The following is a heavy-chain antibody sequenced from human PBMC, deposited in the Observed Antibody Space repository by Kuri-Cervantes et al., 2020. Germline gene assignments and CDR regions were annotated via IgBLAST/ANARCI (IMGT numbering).Heavy chain of an antibody. J-gene: IGHJ3*02. CDR3: ARSIVVVITAINAFDI. D-gene: IGHD2-15*01. Sequence: ESLKISCAVYGESLSVYYWSWIRQPPGKGLEWIGEINHSGSTNYNPSLKSRVTISADTSKNQFSLKLSSVTAADTAVYYCARSIVVVITAINAFDIWGRGTMVTVSS. CDR1: GESLSVYY. V-gene: IGHV4-34*01. CDR2: INHSGST.